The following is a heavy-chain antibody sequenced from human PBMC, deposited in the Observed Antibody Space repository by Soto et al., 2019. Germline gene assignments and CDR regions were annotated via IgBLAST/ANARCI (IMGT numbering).Heavy chain of an antibody. CDR1: GYTFTSYA. D-gene: IGHD3-10*01. CDR2: INAGNGNT. V-gene: IGHV1-3*01. J-gene: IGHJ6*02. CDR3: ARDDDFGSYISYGMDV. Sequence: QVQLVQSGAEVKKPGASVKVSCKASGYTFTSYAMHWVRQAPGQRLEWMGWINAGNGNTKYSQKFQGRVTITRDTSASTAYMELSSLRSEDTAVYYCARDDDFGSYISYGMDVWGQGTTVTVSS.